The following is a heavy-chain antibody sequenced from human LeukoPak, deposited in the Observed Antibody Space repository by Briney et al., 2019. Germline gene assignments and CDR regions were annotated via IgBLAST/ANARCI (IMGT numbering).Heavy chain of an antibody. CDR1: GFTFSSYA. CDR3: AKGGSSSWDYFDY. V-gene: IGHV3-23*01. Sequence: HPGGSLRLSCAASGFTFSSYAMSWVRQAPGKGLEWVSTVSGSAFSTYYADSVKGRFTISRDISKNTLYLQMNTLRAEDTAVYHCAKGGSSSWDYFDYWGQGTLVTVSS. D-gene: IGHD6-13*01. J-gene: IGHJ4*02. CDR2: VSGSAFST.